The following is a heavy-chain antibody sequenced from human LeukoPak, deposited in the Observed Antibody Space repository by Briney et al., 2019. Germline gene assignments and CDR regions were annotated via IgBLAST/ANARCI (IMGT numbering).Heavy chain of an antibody. D-gene: IGHD5-12*01. CDR1: AYIFTNYG. CDR2: ISAYNGNT. V-gene: IGHV1-18*01. J-gene: IGHJ3*02. Sequence: ASVKVSCKASAYIFTNYGISWVRQAPGQGLEWMGWISAYNGNTDYAQKFQGRVTMTTDTSTSTAYMELRSLRSDDTAVYYCARDEVSVMDIVATRGTPDAFDIWGQGTMVTVSS. CDR3: ARDEVSVMDIVATRGTPDAFDI.